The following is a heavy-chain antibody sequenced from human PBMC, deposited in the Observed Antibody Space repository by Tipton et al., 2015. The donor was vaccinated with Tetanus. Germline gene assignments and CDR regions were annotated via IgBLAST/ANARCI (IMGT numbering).Heavy chain of an antibody. CDR3: ARGYYDFWSGYTNWFDP. CDR1: GYSFTSYW. CDR2: IYPGDSDT. V-gene: IGHV5-51*01. D-gene: IGHD3-3*01. Sequence: VQLVQSGAEVKKPGESLKISCKGSGYSFTSYWIGWVRQMPGKGLEWMGIIYPGDSDTRYSPSFHGRVTISADKSISTAYLRWSSLKASDTAMYYCARGYYDFWSGYTNWFDPWGQGTLVTVSS. J-gene: IGHJ5*02.